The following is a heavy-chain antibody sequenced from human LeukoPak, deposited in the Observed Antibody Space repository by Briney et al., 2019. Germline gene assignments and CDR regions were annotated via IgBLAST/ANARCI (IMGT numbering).Heavy chain of an antibody. CDR1: GFTFSSYA. CDR3: AKSWWELRGGWFDP. D-gene: IGHD1-26*01. CDR2: ISGSGGST. Sequence: GGSLRLSCAASGFTFSSYAMSWVRQAPGKGLEWVSAISGSGGSTYYADSVKGRFTISRDNSKNTLYLQMNSLRAEDTAVYCCAKSWWELRGGWFDPWGQGTLVTVSS. V-gene: IGHV3-23*01. J-gene: IGHJ5*02.